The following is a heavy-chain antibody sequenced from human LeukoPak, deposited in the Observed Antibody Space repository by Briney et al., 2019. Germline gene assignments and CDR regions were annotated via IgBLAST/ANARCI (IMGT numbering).Heavy chain of an antibody. CDR3: ARDTPGYGGDDFDY. CDR1: GFTFSTYG. D-gene: IGHD4-23*01. Sequence: GGSLRLSCAASGFTFSTYGMHWVRQAPGKGREGMTFIQAGGDEKYYAESVKGRFTVSRDNSKNTLYLQMNSLRAEDTAVYYCARDTPGYGGDDFDYWGQGALVTVSS. CDR2: IQAGGDEK. V-gene: IGHV3-30*02. J-gene: IGHJ4*02.